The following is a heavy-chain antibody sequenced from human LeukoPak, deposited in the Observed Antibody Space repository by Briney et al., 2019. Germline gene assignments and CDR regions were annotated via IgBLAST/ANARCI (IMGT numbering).Heavy chain of an antibody. CDR2: INHSGST. CDR1: GGSFSGYY. J-gene: IGHJ4*02. D-gene: IGHD2-2*01. Sequence: SETLSLACAVYGGSFSGYYWSWIRQPPGKGLEWIGEINHSGSTNYNPSLKSRVTISVDTSKNQFSLKLSSVTAADTAVYYCARITSWTPDYWGQGTLVTVSS. CDR3: ARITSWTPDY. V-gene: IGHV4-34*01.